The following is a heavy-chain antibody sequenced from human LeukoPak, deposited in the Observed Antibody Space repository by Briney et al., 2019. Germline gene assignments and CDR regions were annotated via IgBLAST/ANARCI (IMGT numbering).Heavy chain of an antibody. V-gene: IGHV3-48*04. CDR1: DFTFSSYT. Sequence: GGSLELSCAASDFTFSSYTMNWFRQAQGKGLEWVSYISSSSSTIYYADSVKGRFTVSRDNAKNSLYLQMNSLRAEDTAVYYCARLTRYAGDPWGQGTLVIVSS. D-gene: IGHD3-9*01. J-gene: IGHJ5*02. CDR3: ARLTRYAGDP. CDR2: ISSSSSTI.